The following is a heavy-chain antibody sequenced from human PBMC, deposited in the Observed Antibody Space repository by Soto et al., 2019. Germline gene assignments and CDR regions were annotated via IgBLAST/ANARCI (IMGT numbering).Heavy chain of an antibody. J-gene: IGHJ6*02. Sequence: QVQLVQSGAEVKKPGASVKVSCKASGYTFTGYYMHWVRQAPGQGLEWMGWINPNRGGTNYAQKFQGWVTMTRDTSISTAYTGLSRLRSDDTAVYYCARGIAAAAARGMDVWGQGTTVTVSS. CDR2: INPNRGGT. D-gene: IGHD6-13*01. CDR3: ARGIAAAAARGMDV. CDR1: GYTFTGYY. V-gene: IGHV1-2*04.